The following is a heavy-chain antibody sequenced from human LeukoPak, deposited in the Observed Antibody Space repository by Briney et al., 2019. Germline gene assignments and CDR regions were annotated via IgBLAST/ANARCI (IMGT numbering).Heavy chain of an antibody. Sequence: GGSLRLSCAASGFTFSGYGMHWVRQAPGKGLEWVAVIWYDGSNKYYADSVKGRFTISKDNSKNTLYLQMNSLRAEDTAVYYCAKGAYGSGSPPNLRIDYWGQGTLVTVSS. J-gene: IGHJ4*02. D-gene: IGHD3-10*01. CDR3: AKGAYGSGSPPNLRIDY. V-gene: IGHV3-33*06. CDR1: GFTFSGYG. CDR2: IWYDGSNK.